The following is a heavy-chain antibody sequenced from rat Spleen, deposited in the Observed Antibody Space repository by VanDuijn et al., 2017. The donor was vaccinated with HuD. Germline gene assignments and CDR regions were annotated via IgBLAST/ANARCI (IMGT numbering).Heavy chain of an antibody. V-gene: IGHV5-7*01. D-gene: IGHD1-11*01. CDR3: ARLWLRRVHNWFAY. CDR1: GFTFSDYG. Sequence: EVQLVESGGGLVQPGNSLKLSCSASGFTFSDYGMAWVRQSPKRGLEWVATISYDGSSTYYRDSVKGRFTISRDNAKSTLYLQMDSLRSEDTATYYCARLWLRRVHNWFAYWGQGTLVTVSS. CDR2: ISYDGSST. J-gene: IGHJ3*01.